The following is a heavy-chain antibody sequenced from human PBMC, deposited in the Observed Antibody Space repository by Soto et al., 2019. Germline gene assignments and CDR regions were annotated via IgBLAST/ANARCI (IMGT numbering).Heavy chain of an antibody. J-gene: IGHJ4*02. V-gene: IGHV3-33*01. CDR2: IWYDGSNK. Sequence: QVQLVESGGGMVQPGRSLRLSCAASGFTFSSYGMHWVRQAPGKGLEWVAVIWYDGSNKYYADSVKGRFTISRDNSKNTLYLQMNSLRAEDTAVYYCARDPPYCSGGSCYPGSYWGQGTLVTVSS. CDR1: GFTFSSYG. CDR3: ARDPPYCSGGSCYPGSY. D-gene: IGHD2-15*01.